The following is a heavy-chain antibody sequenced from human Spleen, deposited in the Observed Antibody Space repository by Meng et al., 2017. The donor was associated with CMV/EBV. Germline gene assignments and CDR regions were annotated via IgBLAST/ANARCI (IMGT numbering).Heavy chain of an antibody. CDR3: ARDLYYSSSWYYFDY. J-gene: IGHJ4*02. D-gene: IGHD6-13*01. CDR2: ISPDNGDT. CDR1: GYTFNSYG. V-gene: IGHV1-18*01. Sequence: ASVKVSCKVSGYTFNSYGITWVRQAPGHGLEWMGWISPDNGDTNYAQTLQGRVTMTTDTSTSTAYMELRSLRSDDTAVYYCARDLYYSSSWYYFDYWGQGTLVTVSS.